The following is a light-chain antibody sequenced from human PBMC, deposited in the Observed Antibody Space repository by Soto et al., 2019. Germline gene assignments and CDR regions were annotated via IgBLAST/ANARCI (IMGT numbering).Light chain of an antibody. J-gene: IGKJ2*02. CDR1: QSVSSD. V-gene: IGKV3-15*01. CDR2: GAS. CDR3: LQYSNWAPKQCA. Sequence: EIVMTQSPATLSVSPGERVTLSCRASQSVSSDLAWYQYKPGQAPRLLIYGASTRATGTPARFSVSGSGTEFSVSLSSLNYEDFAVYYCLQYSNWAPKQCAFGVGTNLEIK.